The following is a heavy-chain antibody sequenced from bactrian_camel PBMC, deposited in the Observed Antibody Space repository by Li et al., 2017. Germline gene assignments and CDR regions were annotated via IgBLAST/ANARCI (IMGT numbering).Heavy chain of an antibody. D-gene: IGHD3*01. CDR2: IGALGGAT. V-gene: IGHV3S1*01. J-gene: IGHJ4*01. CDR1: DLNFFKYT. Sequence: QLVESGGGSVQPGGSLNLSCIVSDLNFFKYTMGWVRQPPGKGFGWVAGIGALGGATYYSDSVKGRFTISQNNAKTTTWLQMNNLKLDDTAMYYCAPDPSPLMGCYWTGGTQVTVS.